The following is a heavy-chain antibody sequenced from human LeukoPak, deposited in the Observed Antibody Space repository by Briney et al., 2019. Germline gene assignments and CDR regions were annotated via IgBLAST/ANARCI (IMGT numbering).Heavy chain of an antibody. CDR1: GFTFSSYS. CDR3: ARDQNGWDFDY. V-gene: IGHV3-21*01. CDR2: ISSSSSYI. Sequence: PGGPLRLSCAASGFTFSSYSMNWVRQAPGKGLEWVSSISSSSSYIYYADSVKGRFTISRDNAKNSLYLQMNSLRAEDTAVYYCARDQNGWDFDYWGQGTLVTVSS. D-gene: IGHD6-19*01. J-gene: IGHJ4*02.